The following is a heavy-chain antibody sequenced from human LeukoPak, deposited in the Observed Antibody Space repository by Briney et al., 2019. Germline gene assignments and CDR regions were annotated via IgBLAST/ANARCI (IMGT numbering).Heavy chain of an antibody. V-gene: IGHV3-23*01. Sequence: GGSLKLSCAASGFTFSNYAMTWVRQAPGNGLEWVSSFTASGGRTYYADSVKGRFTISRDNSKNTLYLQLNSLSAADTALYFCAKGLSDPNLVLDSWGQGTLVTVSS. CDR2: FTASGGRT. CDR3: AKGLSDPNLVLDS. CDR1: GFTFSNYA. D-gene: IGHD2-8*02. J-gene: IGHJ4*02.